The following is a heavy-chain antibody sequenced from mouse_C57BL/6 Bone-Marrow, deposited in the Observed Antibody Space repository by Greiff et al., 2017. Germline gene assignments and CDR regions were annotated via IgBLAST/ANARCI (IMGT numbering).Heavy chain of an antibody. V-gene: IGHV1-9*01. CDR1: GYTFTGYW. CDR2: MLPGSGST. J-gene: IGHJ1*03. CDR3: STLSRYFDV. D-gene: IGHD1-1*01. Sequence: VQLQQSGAELMKPGASVKLSCKATGYTFTGYWIEWVKQMPGHGLEWIGEMLPGSGSTNYNEKVKGKATFTADTSSTTAYMQLSSLTTEDSAIYSCSTLSRYFDVWGTGTTVTVSS.